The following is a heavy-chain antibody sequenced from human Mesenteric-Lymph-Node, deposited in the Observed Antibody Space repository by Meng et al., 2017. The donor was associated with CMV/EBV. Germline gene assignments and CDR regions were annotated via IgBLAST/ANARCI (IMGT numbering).Heavy chain of an antibody. CDR3: ARGFGVATIFY. J-gene: IGHJ4*02. CDR2: ITTNTGNP. V-gene: IGHV7-4-1*02. D-gene: IGHD5-12*01. Sequence: SCKASGYPFPSYALTWVRQAPGQGLAWMGWITTNTGNPTYAQGFTGRFVFSLDTSVSTAYLQISSLKAEDTAVYYCARGFGVATIFYWGQGTLVTVSS. CDR1: GYPFPSYA.